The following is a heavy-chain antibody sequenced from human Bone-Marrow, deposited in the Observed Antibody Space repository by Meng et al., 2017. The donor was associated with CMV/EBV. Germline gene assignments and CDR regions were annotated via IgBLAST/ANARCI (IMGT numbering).Heavy chain of an antibody. V-gene: IGHV3-74*01. J-gene: IGHJ6*02. CDR1: GFTFSSYW. CDR2: INSDGSST. D-gene: IGHD1-26*01. CDR3: AKAQGSYYPIYGMDV. Sequence: GESLKISCAASGFTFSSYWMHWVRQAPGKGLVWVSRINSDGSSTSYADSVKGRFTISRDNAKNTLYLQMSSLRAEDTAVYYCAKAQGSYYPIYGMDVWGPGTTVTVSS.